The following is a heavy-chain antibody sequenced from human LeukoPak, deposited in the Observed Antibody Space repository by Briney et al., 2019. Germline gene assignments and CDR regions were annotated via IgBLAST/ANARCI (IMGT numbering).Heavy chain of an antibody. J-gene: IGHJ4*02. V-gene: IGHV3-48*03. Sequence: PGGSLRLSCAAPGFTFSSYEMNGGRPAPGKGRGWGSYISSGGSTIYYADSVKGRFTISRDNAKSSLYLQMNSLRVEDTAVYYCARRKADDYWGQGTLVTVSS. D-gene: IGHD2-15*01. CDR1: GFTFSSYE. CDR2: ISSGGSTI. CDR3: ARRKADDY.